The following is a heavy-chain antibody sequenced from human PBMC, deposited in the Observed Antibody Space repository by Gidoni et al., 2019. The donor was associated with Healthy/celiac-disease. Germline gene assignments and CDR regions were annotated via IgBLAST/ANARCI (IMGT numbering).Heavy chain of an antibody. D-gene: IGHD5-12*01. CDR3: AKPLGGYDYVGY. Sequence: EVQLLESGGGLVQPGGSLRLSCAASGFTFSSYAMSWVRQAPGKGLEWVSAISGSGGSTYYADSVKGRFTISRDNSKNTMYLQMNSLRAEDTAVYYCAKPLGGYDYVGYWGQGTLVTVSS. CDR2: ISGSGGST. V-gene: IGHV3-23*01. J-gene: IGHJ4*02. CDR1: GFTFSSYA.